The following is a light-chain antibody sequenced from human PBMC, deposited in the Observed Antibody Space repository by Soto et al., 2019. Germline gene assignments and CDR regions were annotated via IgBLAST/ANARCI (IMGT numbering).Light chain of an antibody. Sequence: EVVLTQSPGTLSLSLAERATLSCRASQSIARSYLAWYQQKPGQAPRLLIYDASTRATGIPDRFSGSGSGTDFTLTISRLEPEDFAVFYCQQYAYSPITFGQGTRLEI. CDR3: QQYAYSPIT. V-gene: IGKV3-20*01. CDR2: DAS. CDR1: QSIARSY. J-gene: IGKJ5*01.